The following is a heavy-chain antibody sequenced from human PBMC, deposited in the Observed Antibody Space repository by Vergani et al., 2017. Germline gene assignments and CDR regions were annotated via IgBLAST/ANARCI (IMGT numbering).Heavy chain of an antibody. CDR3: ARAYSSSWYRRSDYYYGMDV. CDR1: GYTFTSYA. CDR2: INAGNGNT. J-gene: IGHJ6*02. D-gene: IGHD6-13*01. V-gene: IGHV1-3*01. Sequence: QVQLVQSGAEVKKPGASVKVSCKASGYTFTSYAMHWVRQAPGQRLEWMGWINAGNGNTKSSQKFQGRVTITRDTSASTAYMELSSLRSEDTAVYYCARAYSSSWYRRSDYYYGMDVWGQGTTVTVSS.